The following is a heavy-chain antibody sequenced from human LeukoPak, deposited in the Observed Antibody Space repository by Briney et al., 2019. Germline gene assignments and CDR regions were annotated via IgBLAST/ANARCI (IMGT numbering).Heavy chain of an antibody. CDR1: GGSISSYY. CDR2: IYSTGSI. J-gene: IGHJ4*02. CDR3: ARQIASAGTAGFDF. V-gene: IGHV4-4*07. Sequence: PSETLSLTCTVSGGSISSYYWSWIRQPAGKGREWIGRIYSTGSINYNPSLKSRVTMSVDTSKNQFSLRLRSVTAADTAVYYCARQIASAGTAGFDFWGQGALVTVSS. D-gene: IGHD6-13*01.